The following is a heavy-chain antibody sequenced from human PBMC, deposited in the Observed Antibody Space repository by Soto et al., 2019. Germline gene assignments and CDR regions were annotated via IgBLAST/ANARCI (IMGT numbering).Heavy chain of an antibody. V-gene: IGHV3-9*01. CDR3: AKDEVPDIVVVPAAIRGVYYFDY. CDR2: ISWNSGSI. D-gene: IGHD2-2*01. Sequence: GGSLRLSCAASGFTFDDYAMHWVRQAPGKGLEWVSGISWNSGSIGYADSVKGRFTISRDNAKNSLYLQMNSLRAEDTALYYCAKDEVPDIVVVPAAIRGVYYFDYWGQGTLVTVSS. J-gene: IGHJ4*02. CDR1: GFTFDDYA.